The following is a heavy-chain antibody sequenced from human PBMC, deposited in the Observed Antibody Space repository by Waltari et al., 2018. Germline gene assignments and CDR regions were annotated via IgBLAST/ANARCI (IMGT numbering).Heavy chain of an antibody. J-gene: IGHJ4*02. CDR3: ARPNYYGSGSLDY. D-gene: IGHD3-10*01. CDR2: IYPSWST. CDR1: GGSISSGSYY. V-gene: IGHV4-61*02. Sequence: QVQLQESGPGLVKPSQTLSLTCTVSGGSISSGSYYWSWIRQPAGKGLDWIGRIYPSWSTNYNPSLKSRVTISVDTSKNQFSLKLSSVTAADTAVYYCARPNYYGSGSLDYWGQGTLVTVSS.